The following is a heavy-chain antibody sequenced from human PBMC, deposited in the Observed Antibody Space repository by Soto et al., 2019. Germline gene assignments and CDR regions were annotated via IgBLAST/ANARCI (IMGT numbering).Heavy chain of an antibody. CDR1: GYSFRTHG. D-gene: IGHD2-15*01. V-gene: IGHV1-18*01. CDR2: ISTYDDKT. Sequence: ASVKVSCKASGYSFRTHGISWVRQAPGQGLEWMGWISTYDDKTNFPQKFQGRVTMTTDTSTSTAYMELRSLRSDDTAVYFCARDLGYCNSSGCFRNWFDPWGQGTLVTVSS. CDR3: ARDLGYCNSSGCFRNWFDP. J-gene: IGHJ5*02.